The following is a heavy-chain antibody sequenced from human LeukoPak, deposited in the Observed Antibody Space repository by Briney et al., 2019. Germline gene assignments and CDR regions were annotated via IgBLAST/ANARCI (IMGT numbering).Heavy chain of an antibody. D-gene: IGHD2-2*01. CDR2: INHSGST. CDR1: GGSFSGYY. V-gene: IGHV4-34*01. Sequence: SETLSLTCAVYGGSFSGYYWSWIRQPPGKGLEWIGEINHSGSTNYNPSLKSRVTISVDTSKNQFSLKLSSVTAADTAVYYCARDPYYAQPPDIWGQGTMVTVSS. CDR3: ARDPYYAQPPDI. J-gene: IGHJ3*02.